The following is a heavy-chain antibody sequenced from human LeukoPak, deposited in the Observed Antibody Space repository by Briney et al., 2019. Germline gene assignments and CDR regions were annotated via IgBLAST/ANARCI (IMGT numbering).Heavy chain of an antibody. D-gene: IGHD3-10*01. CDR3: AKDYYGSGSYYYFDY. Sequence: SLRLSCAASGFTFDDYAMHWVRQAPGKGPEWVSGISWNSGSIGYADSVKGRFTISRDNAKNSLYLQMNSLRAEDTALYYCAKDYYGSGSYYYFDYWGQGTLVTVSS. CDR2: ISWNSGSI. J-gene: IGHJ4*02. CDR1: GFTFDDYA. V-gene: IGHV3-9*01.